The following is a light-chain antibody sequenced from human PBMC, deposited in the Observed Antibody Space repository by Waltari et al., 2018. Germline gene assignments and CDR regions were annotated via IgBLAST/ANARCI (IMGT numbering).Light chain of an antibody. Sequence: EIVLTQSPATLSLSPGERATLSCRTSQSVGTYLVWYQQKPGQAPRLLIYDASNRATDIPARFSGSGSGTDFTLTISYLEPEDFAVYYCHQRSDWPLTFGGGTKVEIK. V-gene: IGKV3-11*01. CDR2: DAS. J-gene: IGKJ4*01. CDR3: HQRSDWPLT. CDR1: QSVGTY.